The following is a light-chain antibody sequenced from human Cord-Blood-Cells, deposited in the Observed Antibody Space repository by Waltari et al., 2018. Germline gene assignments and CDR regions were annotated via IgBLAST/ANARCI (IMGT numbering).Light chain of an antibody. CDR3: CSYAGSSTWV. CDR1: SSDVGSYNL. V-gene: IGLV2-23*01. Sequence: QSALTQPASVSGSPGQSITISCTGTSSDVGSYNLVSWYQQHPGKAPKLMIYEGSKRPSVVSNRFSGSKSGNTASLTIAGLQAEDWADYYCCSYAGSSTWVFGGGTNLTVL. J-gene: IGLJ3*02. CDR2: EGS.